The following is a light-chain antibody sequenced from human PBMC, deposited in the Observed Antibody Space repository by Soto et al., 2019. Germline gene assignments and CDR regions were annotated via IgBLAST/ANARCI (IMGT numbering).Light chain of an antibody. CDR3: QQYNNWPYT. CDR2: GAS. V-gene: IGKV3-15*01. CDR1: QSVSSN. J-gene: IGKJ2*01. Sequence: EIVMTQSPATLSVSPGERATLSCRASQSVSSNLAWYQQKPGQAPRLLIYGASTRATGIPARLSGSGSGTEFTLTISSLQSEDFAVYYCQQYNNWPYTFGQVTTLEIK.